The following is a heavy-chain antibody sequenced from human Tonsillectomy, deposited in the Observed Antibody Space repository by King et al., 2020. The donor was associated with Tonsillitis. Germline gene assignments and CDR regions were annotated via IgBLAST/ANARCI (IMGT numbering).Heavy chain of an antibody. D-gene: IGHD2-21*01. V-gene: IGHV3-74*01. CDR1: GFTLNRYC. CDR3: AREIGIDYYYMDV. Sequence: VQLVESGGGLVQPGGSLRLSCAASGFTLNRYCMHWVRQVPGNGLLWVSRINNDVRVTRYEDSVKGRFTISRDNAKTTLYLQMNSLRAEDTAVYYCAREIGIDYYYMDVWGKGTTVTVSS. J-gene: IGHJ6*03. CDR2: INNDVRVT.